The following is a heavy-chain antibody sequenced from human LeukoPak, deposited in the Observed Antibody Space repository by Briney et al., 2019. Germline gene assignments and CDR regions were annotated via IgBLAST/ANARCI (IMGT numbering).Heavy chain of an antibody. CDR3: ARDAEGYYYDSSGYYRNAFDI. CDR2: IYSGGST. D-gene: IGHD3-22*01. V-gene: IGHV3-66*01. CDR1: GFTFSSNY. J-gene: IGHJ3*02. Sequence: GGSLRLSCAGSGFTFSSNYMSWVRQAPGKGLEWVSVIYSGGSTYYADSVKGRFTISRDNAKNSLYLQMNSLRAEDTAVYYCARDAEGYYYDSSGYYRNAFDIWGQGTMVTVSS.